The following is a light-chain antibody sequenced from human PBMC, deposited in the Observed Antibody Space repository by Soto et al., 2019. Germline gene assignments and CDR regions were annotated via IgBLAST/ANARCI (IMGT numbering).Light chain of an antibody. CDR2: DVN. J-gene: IGLJ2*01. V-gene: IGLV2-14*01. Sequence: QSALTQPASVSGSPGQSITISCTGTSSDVGGYNYVSWYQQHPGKAPKLMIYDVNNRPSGVSNRFSGSKSGNTASLTISGLQAEDEADYYCSSYTGSSTLDVVFGGGTKLTVL. CDR3: SSYTGSSTLDVV. CDR1: SSDVGGYNY.